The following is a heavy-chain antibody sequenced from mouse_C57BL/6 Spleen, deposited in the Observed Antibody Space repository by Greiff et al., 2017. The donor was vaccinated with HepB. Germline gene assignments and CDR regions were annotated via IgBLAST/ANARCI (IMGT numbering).Heavy chain of an antibody. CDR1: GFNIKDDY. V-gene: IGHV14-4*01. CDR2: IDPENGDT. J-gene: IGHJ2*01. CDR3: TTPIHFDY. Sequence: EVKLVESGAELVRPGASVKLSCTASGFNIKDDYMHWVKQRPEQGLEWIGWIDPENGDTEYASKFQGKATITADTSSNTAYLQLSSLTSEDTAVYYCTTPIHFDYWGQGTTLTVSS. D-gene: IGHD6-5*01.